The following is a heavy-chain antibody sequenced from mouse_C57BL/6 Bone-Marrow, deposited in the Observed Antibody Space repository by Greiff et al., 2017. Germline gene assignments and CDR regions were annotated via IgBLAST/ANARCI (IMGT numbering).Heavy chain of an antibody. J-gene: IGHJ4*01. D-gene: IGHD2-1*01. CDR1: GFNIKDDY. V-gene: IGHV14-4*01. Sequence: VQLQQSGAELVRPGASVKLSCTASGFNIKDDYMHWVKQRPEQGLEWIGWIDPENGDTEYASKFQGKATITADTSSNTAYLQLSSLTSDDTAVYYCTTPYGNYDAMDYWGQGTSVTVSS. CDR3: TTPYGNYDAMDY. CDR2: IDPENGDT.